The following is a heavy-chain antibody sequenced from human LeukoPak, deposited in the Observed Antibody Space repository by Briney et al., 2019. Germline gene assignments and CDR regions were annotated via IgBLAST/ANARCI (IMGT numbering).Heavy chain of an antibody. CDR3: ARSRDGYNYVTGNYYYYMDV. J-gene: IGHJ6*03. CDR1: GGSISSYY. D-gene: IGHD5-24*01. CDR2: IYYSGST. V-gene: IGHV4-59*01. Sequence: SETLSLTCTVSGGSISSYYWSWIRQPPGKGLEWIGYIYYSGSTNYNPSLKSRVTISVDTSKNQFSLKLSSVTAADTAVYYCARSRDGYNYVTGNYYYYMDVWGKGTTVTISS.